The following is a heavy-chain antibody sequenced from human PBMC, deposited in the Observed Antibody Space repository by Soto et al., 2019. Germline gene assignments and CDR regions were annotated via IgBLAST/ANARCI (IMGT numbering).Heavy chain of an antibody. CDR2: ISYDGSNK. CDR3: VRGDPYYGMDV. CDR1: GFSSSNYF. J-gene: IGHJ6*02. D-gene: IGHD2-21*02. V-gene: IGHV3-30*03. Sequence: QVQLVESGGGVVQPGRPLRLSCVASGFSSSNYFMHWVRQAPGKGQEWVAAISYDGSNKHYLDAVKGRFTISRDNSKNTLYLQMNSLRGEDTAVYSCVRGDPYYGMDVWGQGTTVTVSS.